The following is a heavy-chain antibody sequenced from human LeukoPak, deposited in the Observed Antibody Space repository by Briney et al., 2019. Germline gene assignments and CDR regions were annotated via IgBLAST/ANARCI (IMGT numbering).Heavy chain of an antibody. Sequence: ASVKVSCKASGYTFTGFYMHWVRQAPGQGLEWMGWINPKSGGTNYAQHFQGRVTMTSDTSINTAYMEVSSLRFDDTALYSGARVAASGPPHWGQEPLVTVPS. CDR1: GYTFTGFY. J-gene: IGHJ4*02. V-gene: IGHV1-2*02. CDR2: INPKSGGT. D-gene: IGHD6-13*01. CDR3: ARVAASGPPH.